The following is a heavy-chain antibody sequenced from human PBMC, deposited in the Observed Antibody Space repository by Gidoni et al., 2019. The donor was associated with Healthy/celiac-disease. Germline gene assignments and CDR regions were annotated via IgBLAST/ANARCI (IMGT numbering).Heavy chain of an antibody. CDR2: ISYDGSNK. Sequence: QVQLVESGGGVVQPGRSLRLSWAASGFTFSSYAMHWVRQAPGKGLEWVAVISYDGSNKYYADSVKGRFTISRDNSKNTLYLQMNSLRAEDTAVYYCARGNYDILTGATDYWGQGTLVTVSS. CDR3: ARGNYDILTGATDY. D-gene: IGHD3-9*01. CDR1: GFTFSSYA. J-gene: IGHJ4*02. V-gene: IGHV3-30-3*01.